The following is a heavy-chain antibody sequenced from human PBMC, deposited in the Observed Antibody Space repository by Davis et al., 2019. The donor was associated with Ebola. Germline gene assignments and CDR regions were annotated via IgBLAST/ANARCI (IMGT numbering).Heavy chain of an antibody. CDR3: ARTPQYSAYGSYFDS. CDR2: IYYSGTT. D-gene: IGHD5-12*01. Sequence: SETLSLTCTVSGDSMSDYYYNWIRQPPGRGLEWIGNIYYSGTTNLNPSLESRVTISGDTSKNQFSLKLTSVTAADSAIFYCARTPQYSAYGSYFDSWGQGTLVTVSS. V-gene: IGHV4-59*01. J-gene: IGHJ4*02. CDR1: GDSMSDYY.